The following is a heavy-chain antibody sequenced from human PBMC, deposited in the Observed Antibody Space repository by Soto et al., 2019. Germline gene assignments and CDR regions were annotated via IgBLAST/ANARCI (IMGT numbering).Heavy chain of an antibody. CDR3: ASGERYYGSAGWFDS. CDR1: GGSISSFTYY. Sequence: PSETLSLTCSVSGGSISSFTYYWGWIRQPPGKGLEWIGTVYYNENTYYNPSLKSRVTITVDTAKTQYSLNLRSVTAADTDMYFCASGERYYGSAGWFDSWRPGTLVT. D-gene: IGHD3-10*01. V-gene: IGHV4-39*01. J-gene: IGHJ5*01. CDR2: VYYNENT.